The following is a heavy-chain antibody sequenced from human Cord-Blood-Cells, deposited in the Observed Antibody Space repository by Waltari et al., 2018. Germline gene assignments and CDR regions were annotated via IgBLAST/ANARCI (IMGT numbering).Heavy chain of an antibody. Sequence: QLQLQESGPGLVKPSATLSLTCTVSGGSISSSSYYWGWIRQPPGKGLEWIGSIYYSGSTYYNPSLKSRVTISVDTSKNQFSLKLSSVTAADTAVYYCARQPYDFWSGYYLDYWGQGTLVTVSS. CDR3: ARQPYDFWSGYYLDY. D-gene: IGHD3-3*01. V-gene: IGHV4-39*01. J-gene: IGHJ4*02. CDR2: IYYSGST. CDR1: GGSISSSSYY.